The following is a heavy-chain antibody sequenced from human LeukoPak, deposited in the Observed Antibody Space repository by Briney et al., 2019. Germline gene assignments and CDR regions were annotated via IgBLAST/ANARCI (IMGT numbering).Heavy chain of an antibody. Sequence: SETLSLTCTVSGGSISSSSYYWGWIRQPPGKGLEWIGSIYYSGSTYYNPSLKSRVTISVDTSKNQFSLKLSSVTAADTAVYYCARGYSSGWKQGDKEYYFDYWGQGTLVTVSS. CDR2: IYYSGST. CDR3: ARGYSSGWKQGDKEYYFDY. D-gene: IGHD6-19*01. V-gene: IGHV4-39*07. CDR1: GGSISSSSYY. J-gene: IGHJ4*02.